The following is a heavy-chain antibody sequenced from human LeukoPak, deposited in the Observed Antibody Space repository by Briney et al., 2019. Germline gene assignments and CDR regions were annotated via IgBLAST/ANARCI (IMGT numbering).Heavy chain of an antibody. J-gene: IGHJ5*02. Sequence: GGSLRLSCAASGFTFSSSWMHWVRQAPGKGLVWVSRINGDGRSTNYADSVEGRFTISRDNAKHTLFLQMNSLRAEDTAFYYCARDQGVAAAGITWFDPWGQGTLVTVSS. D-gene: IGHD6-25*01. CDR1: GFTFSSSW. CDR3: ARDQGVAAAGITWFDP. CDR2: INGDGRST. V-gene: IGHV3-74*01.